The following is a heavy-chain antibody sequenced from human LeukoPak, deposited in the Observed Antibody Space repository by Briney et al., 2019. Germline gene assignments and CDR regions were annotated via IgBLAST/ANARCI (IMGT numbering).Heavy chain of an antibody. J-gene: IGHJ5*02. V-gene: IGHV7-4-1*02. CDR3: ARWGYGSGSYPNGGFDP. CDR1: GYTFTSYV. Sequence: GASVKFSCKASGYTFTSYVMNWVRQAPGQGLEWMGWINTNTGNPTYAQGFIGRFVFSLDTSVSTAYLQISSLKAEDTAMYYCARWGYGSGSYPNGGFDPWGQGTLVIVSS. D-gene: IGHD3-10*01. CDR2: INTNTGNP.